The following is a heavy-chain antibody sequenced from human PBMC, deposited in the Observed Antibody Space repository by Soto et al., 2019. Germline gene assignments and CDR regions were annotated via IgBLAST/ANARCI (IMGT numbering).Heavy chain of an antibody. V-gene: IGHV3-23*01. CDR3: AKENGYSSSWFEFDY. D-gene: IGHD6-13*01. CDR2: ISGSGGST. J-gene: IGHJ4*02. Sequence: GGSLGIYCAASGFTFSSYAMSWVRQAPRKGLEWVSAISGSGGSTYYADSVKGRFTISRDNSKNTLYLQMNSLRAEDTAVYYCAKENGYSSSWFEFDYWGQGTLVTVSS. CDR1: GFTFSSYA.